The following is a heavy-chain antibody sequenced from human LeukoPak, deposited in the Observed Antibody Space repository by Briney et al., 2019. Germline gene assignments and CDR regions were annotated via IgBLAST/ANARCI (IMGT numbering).Heavy chain of an antibody. Sequence: SETLSLTCAVYGGSFSGYYWSWIRQPPGKGLEWIGEINHSGSTNYNPSLKSRVTISVDTSKNQFSLKLSSVTAADTAVYYCAGRGYPKPRPYYYYMDVWGKGTTVTVSS. CDR3: AGRGYPKPRPYYYYMDV. CDR1: GGSFSGYY. CDR2: INHSGST. J-gene: IGHJ6*03. V-gene: IGHV4-34*01. D-gene: IGHD5-18*01.